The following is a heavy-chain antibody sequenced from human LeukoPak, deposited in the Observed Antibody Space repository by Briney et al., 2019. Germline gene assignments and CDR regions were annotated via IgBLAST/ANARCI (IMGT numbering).Heavy chain of an antibody. J-gene: IGHJ4*02. V-gene: IGHV4-61*01. CDR3: ARDRPDCGGDCRGYYFDY. CDR2: MSPSGTT. Sequence: SGTLSLTCTVSGDSVSSGNYYLSWIRQPPGKGLDWITYMSPSGTTKYNPSLKSRVTTSVDTSKNQFSLKLSSVTAADTAVYYCARDRPDCGGDCRGYYFDYWGQGTLVTVSS. D-gene: IGHD2-21*02. CDR1: GDSVSSGNYY.